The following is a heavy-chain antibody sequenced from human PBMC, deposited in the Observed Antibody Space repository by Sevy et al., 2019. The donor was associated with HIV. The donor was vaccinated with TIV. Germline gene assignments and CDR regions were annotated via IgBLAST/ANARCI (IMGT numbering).Heavy chain of an antibody. Sequence: GGSLRLSCAASGFTFSSYGMHWVRHAPGKGLEWVAVISYDGSNKYYADSVKGRFTISRDNSKNTLYLQMNSLRAEDTAVYYCAKDSRGKSYGDYKYYFDYWGQGTLVTVSS. D-gene: IGHD4-17*01. J-gene: IGHJ4*02. V-gene: IGHV3-30*18. CDR3: AKDSRGKSYGDYKYYFDY. CDR2: ISYDGSNK. CDR1: GFTFSSYG.